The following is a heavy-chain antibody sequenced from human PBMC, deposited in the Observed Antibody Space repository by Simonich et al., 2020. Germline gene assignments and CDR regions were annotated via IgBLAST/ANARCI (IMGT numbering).Heavy chain of an antibody. D-gene: IGHD6-13*01. CDR2: IYHSGSS. V-gene: IGHV4-38-2*01. CDR1: GYSISSGYY. Sequence: VQLQESGPGLVKPSETLSLTCAVSGYSISSGYYWGWIRQPPGKGLEWIGSIYHSGSSYYNPSLKSRVTISVDTSKNQFALKLSSVTAADTAVYYCARVGYSNYYYYGMDVWGQGTTVTVSS. J-gene: IGHJ6*02. CDR3: ARVGYSNYYYYGMDV.